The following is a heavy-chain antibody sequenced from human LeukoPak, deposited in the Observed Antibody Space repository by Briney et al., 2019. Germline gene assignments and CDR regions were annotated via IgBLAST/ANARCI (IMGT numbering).Heavy chain of an antibody. CDR2: ISGYSGNA. D-gene: IGHD6-19*01. CDR3: ARDGIGVAGTFDY. CDR1: GYTFTNYG. V-gene: IGHV1-18*01. J-gene: IGHJ4*02. Sequence: GASVKVSCKASGYTFTNYGITWVRQAPGQGLEWMGWISGYSGNANYARKLQGRVTMTTDTFTSTAYMELRSLRSDDTAVYCCARDGIGVAGTFDYWGQGTLVTVSS.